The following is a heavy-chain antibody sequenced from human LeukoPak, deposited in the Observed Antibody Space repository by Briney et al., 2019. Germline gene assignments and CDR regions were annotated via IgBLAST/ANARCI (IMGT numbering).Heavy chain of an antibody. Sequence: SETLSLTCAVSGGSFNDYYWSWIRQSPGKGLEWIGEINHGGHTNYNPSLKSRVTMSVDTSKNQFSLNLTSVTAADAAVYYCVRGPFGNDAGAWGQGTRVTVSS. V-gene: IGHV4-34*01. CDR3: VRGPFGNDAGA. CDR2: INHGGHT. D-gene: IGHD1-1*01. CDR1: GGSFNDYY. J-gene: IGHJ5*02.